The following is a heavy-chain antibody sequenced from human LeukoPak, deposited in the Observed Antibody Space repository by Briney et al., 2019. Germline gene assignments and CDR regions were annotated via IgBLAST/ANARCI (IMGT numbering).Heavy chain of an antibody. V-gene: IGHV3-23*01. CDR3: ARENGGSYFYMDV. D-gene: IGHD1-1*01. CDR2: ISGSGGST. CDR1: GFTFSSYA. Sequence: GGSLRLSCAASGFTFSSYAMSWVRQAPGKGLEWVSAISGSGGSTYYADSVKGRFTISRDNSRNTLYLQMNSLRAEDTAVYYCARENGGSYFYMDVWGKGTTVTVSS. J-gene: IGHJ6*03.